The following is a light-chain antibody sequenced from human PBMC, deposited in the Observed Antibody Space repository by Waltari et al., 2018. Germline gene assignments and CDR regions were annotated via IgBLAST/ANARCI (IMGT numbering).Light chain of an antibody. CDR3: AIWDDGVI. CDR2: RNN. CDR1: NSTIPTPY. J-gene: IGLJ2*01. V-gene: IGLV1-47*01. Sequence: QSVLNQPPSVSGTPGQTVTISCSGSNSTIPTPYVYWYQQLPGMAPKLLIYRNNQRPSGVPDRFSGSKSGTSASLAISGLRSEDEAHYSCAIWDDGVIFGGGTKLTVL.